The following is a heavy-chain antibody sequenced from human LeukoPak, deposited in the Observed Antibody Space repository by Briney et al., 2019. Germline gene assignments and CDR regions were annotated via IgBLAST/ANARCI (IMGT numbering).Heavy chain of an antibody. CDR2: ISSSSSYI. CDR3: ARGPVGTYSYGLSWFDP. Sequence: GGSLRLSCAASGFTFSSYSMNWVRQAPGKGLEWGSSISSSSSYIYYADSVKGRFTISRDNAKHSLYLQMNSLRAEDTAVYYCARGPVGTYSYGLSWFDPWGQGTLVSVSS. D-gene: IGHD5-18*01. CDR1: GFTFSSYS. V-gene: IGHV3-21*01. J-gene: IGHJ5*02.